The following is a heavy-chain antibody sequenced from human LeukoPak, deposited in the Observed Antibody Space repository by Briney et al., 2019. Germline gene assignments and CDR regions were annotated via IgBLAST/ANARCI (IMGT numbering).Heavy chain of an antibody. CDR2: IYYSGST. CDR1: GGSISSSSYY. V-gene: IGHV4-39*01. CDR3: ARRGEYYDSSGYYQPRSYFDY. Sequence: SETLSLTCTVSGGSISSSSYYWGWIRQPPGKGLEWIGSIYYSGSTYYNPSLKSRVTISVDTSKNQFSLKLSSVTAADTAVYYCARRGEYYDSSGYYQPRSYFDYWGQGTLVTVSS. J-gene: IGHJ4*02. D-gene: IGHD3-22*01.